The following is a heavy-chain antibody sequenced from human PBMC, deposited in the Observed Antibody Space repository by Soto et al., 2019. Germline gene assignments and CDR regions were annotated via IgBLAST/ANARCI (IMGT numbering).Heavy chain of an antibody. Sequence: SVRVSCKASGGTFSSYAISWVRQAPGQGLEWMGGIIPIFGTANYAQKFQGRVTITADESTSTAYMELSSLRSEDTAVYYCARGGGGDIVVVPAAHDLDYWGQGTLVTVSS. CDR2: IIPIFGTA. CDR3: ARGGGGDIVVVPAAHDLDY. V-gene: IGHV1-69*13. CDR1: GGTFSSYA. J-gene: IGHJ4*02. D-gene: IGHD2-2*01.